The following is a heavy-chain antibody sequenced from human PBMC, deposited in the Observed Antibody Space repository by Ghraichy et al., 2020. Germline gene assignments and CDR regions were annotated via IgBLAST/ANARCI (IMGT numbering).Heavy chain of an antibody. CDR2: IIPIFGTA. V-gene: IGHV1-69*06. CDR3: ARDVVQGVSPINWFDP. CDR1: GGTFSSYA. Sequence: SVKVSCKASGGTFSSYAISWVRQAPGQGLEWMGGIIPIFGTANYAQKFQGRVTITADKSTSTAYMELSSLRSEDTAVYYCARDVVQGVSPINWFDPWGQGTLVTVSS. J-gene: IGHJ5*02. D-gene: IGHD3-10*01.